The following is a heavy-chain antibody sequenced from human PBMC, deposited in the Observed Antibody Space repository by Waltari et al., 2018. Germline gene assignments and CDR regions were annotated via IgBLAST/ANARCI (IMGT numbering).Heavy chain of an antibody. CDR1: GGTFSSYA. D-gene: IGHD2-15*01. J-gene: IGHJ4*02. CDR3: ARAQLGYCSGGSCLPDY. V-gene: IGHV1-69*05. Sequence: QVQLVQSGAEVKKPGSSVKVSCKASGGTFSSYAISWVRQAPGQGLEWMGGSIPIFGTANYAQKFHGRVTITTDESTSTAYMELSSLRSEDTAVYYCARAQLGYCSGGSCLPDYWGQGTLVTVSS. CDR2: SIPIFGTA.